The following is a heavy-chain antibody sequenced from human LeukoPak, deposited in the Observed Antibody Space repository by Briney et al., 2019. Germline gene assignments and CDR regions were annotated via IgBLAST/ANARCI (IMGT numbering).Heavy chain of an antibody. Sequence: PSEILSLTCAVYGGSFSGYYWSWIRQPPGKGLEWIGEINHSGSTNYNPSLKSRVTISVDTSKNQFSLKLSSVTAADTAVYYCARGPSNRFASIRYSPRVWYFDLWGRGTLVTVSS. CDR1: GGSFSGYY. CDR3: ARGPSNRFASIRYSPRVWYFDL. J-gene: IGHJ2*01. V-gene: IGHV4-34*01. CDR2: INHSGST. D-gene: IGHD4-11*01.